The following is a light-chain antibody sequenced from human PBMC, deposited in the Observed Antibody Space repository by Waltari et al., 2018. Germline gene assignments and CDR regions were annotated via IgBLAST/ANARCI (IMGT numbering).Light chain of an antibody. CDR1: QNIRSY. V-gene: IGKV1-39*01. CDR2: GAS. J-gene: IGKJ4*01. CDR3: QQGYTAPLT. Sequence: DIQLTQSPSSLSASEGDRVTITCRASQNIRSYLNWYQQSPGKASNLLIYGASSLQSGIPSRFSGSGYGTDFTLTISSLQPEDFTTYYCQQGYTAPLTFGGGTKLEIK.